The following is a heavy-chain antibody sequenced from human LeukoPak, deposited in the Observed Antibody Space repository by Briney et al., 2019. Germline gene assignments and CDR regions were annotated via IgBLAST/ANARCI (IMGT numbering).Heavy chain of an antibody. CDR2: IYASGST. D-gene: IGHD6-13*01. CDR1: GSSFSSSY. V-gene: IGHV4-4*07. CDR3: ARDWMDSSNWFRWYFDL. J-gene: IGHJ2*01. Sequence: SETLSLTCTVSGSSFSSSYWSWIRQPAGKGLEWIGRIYASGSTNYNPSFKSRITMSVGTSKNHFSLNLSSVTAADTAVYYCARDWMDSSNWFRWYFDLWGRGTLVTVSS.